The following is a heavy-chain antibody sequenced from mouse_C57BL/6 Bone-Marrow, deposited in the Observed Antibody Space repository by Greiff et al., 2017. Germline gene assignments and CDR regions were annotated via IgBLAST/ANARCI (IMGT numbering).Heavy chain of an antibody. D-gene: IGHD3-2*02. Sequence: VQLQQSGAELVKPGASVKISCKASGYAFSSYWMNWVKQRPGKGLEWIGQINPGDGDTNYNGKFKGKATLTADTSSSTASMQLSSLTSEDSAVYFCARTAQATCGWFAYWGQGTLVTVSA. CDR3: ARTAQATCGWFAY. V-gene: IGHV1-80*01. CDR2: INPGDGDT. J-gene: IGHJ3*01. CDR1: GYAFSSYW.